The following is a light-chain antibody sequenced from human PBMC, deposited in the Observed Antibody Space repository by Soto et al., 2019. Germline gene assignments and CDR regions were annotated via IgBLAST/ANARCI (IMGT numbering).Light chain of an antibody. CDR2: ATS. CDR3: QQYYSYPRT. V-gene: IGKV3-15*01. Sequence: EIVMTQSPATLSVSPGERATLSCRASQSVSSNLAWYQQKPGQAPRLLIYATSTLQSGVPSRFSGSGSGTDFTLTISRLQSEDSATYYCQQYYSYPRTFGQGTKVEIK. CDR1: QSVSSN. J-gene: IGKJ1*01.